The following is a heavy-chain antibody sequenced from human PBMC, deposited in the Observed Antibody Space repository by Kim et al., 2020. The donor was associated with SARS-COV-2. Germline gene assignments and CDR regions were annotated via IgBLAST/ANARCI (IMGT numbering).Heavy chain of an antibody. J-gene: IGHJ4*02. CDR3: ARRLSNTSGSGSDYCDL. D-gene: IGHD3-10*01. CDR2: INHSGRT. CDR1: GGSFSGFY. Sequence: SETLSLTCAVYGGSFSGFYWSWIRQPPGRGLEWIGEINHSGRTNYNPSLKSRVTISVDTSKNQFTLKLTSVTAAATAVYYCARRLSNTSGSGSDYCDLWGQGTLVTVSS. V-gene: IGHV4-34*01.